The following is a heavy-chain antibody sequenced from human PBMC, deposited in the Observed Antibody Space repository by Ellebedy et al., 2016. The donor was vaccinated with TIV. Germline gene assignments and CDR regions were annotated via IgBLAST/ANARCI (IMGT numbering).Heavy chain of an antibody. Sequence: MPSETLSLTCTVSGGSVSGSTSYWGWVRQPPGKSLEWIGSVYYNGNTYYNPSLKSRVAISVDTSKNQFSLKLTSVTAADTDTYYCATPQESGAIFLGAGSWGQGTLVTVSS. CDR3: ATPQESGAIFLGAGS. J-gene: IGHJ5*02. CDR1: GGSVSGSTSY. V-gene: IGHV4-39*01. CDR2: VYYNGNT. D-gene: IGHD1-26*01.